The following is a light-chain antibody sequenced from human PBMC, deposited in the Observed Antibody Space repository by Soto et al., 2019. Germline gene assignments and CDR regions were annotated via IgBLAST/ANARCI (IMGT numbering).Light chain of an antibody. Sequence: DIQMTQSPSILSASVGDRVTITCRASQSVSSWLAWYQQRPGQAPKLLIYDASTLTSGVPSRFSGSGSGTEFTLTISRLQPEDFATYYCQQYNSYSRTFGQGTKVEIK. CDR1: QSVSSW. CDR2: DAS. CDR3: QQYNSYSRT. J-gene: IGKJ1*01. V-gene: IGKV1-5*01.